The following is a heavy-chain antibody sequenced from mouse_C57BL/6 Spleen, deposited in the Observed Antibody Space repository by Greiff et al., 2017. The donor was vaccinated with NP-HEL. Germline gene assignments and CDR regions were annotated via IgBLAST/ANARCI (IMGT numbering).Heavy chain of an antibody. Sequence: VQLQQSGPELVKPGASVKMSCKASGYTFTDYNMHWVKQSHGKSLEWIGYINPNNGGTSYNQKFKGKATLTVNKSSSTAYMELRRLTSVDSAVDFCAPCGSCFDYWGQGTTLTVSS. CDR2: INPNNGGT. J-gene: IGHJ2*01. CDR1: GYTFTDYN. V-gene: IGHV1-22*01. CDR3: APCGSCFDY.